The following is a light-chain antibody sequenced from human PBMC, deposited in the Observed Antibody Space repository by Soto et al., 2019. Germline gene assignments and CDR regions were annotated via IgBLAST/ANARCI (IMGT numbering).Light chain of an antibody. CDR2: GAS. CDR1: QSVSSSY. V-gene: IGKV3-20*01. CDR3: QQYGSSPGT. J-gene: IGKJ1*01. Sequence: EIVLTQSPGTLSLSPGERATLSCRASQSVSSSYLAWYQQKPGQAPRLLIYGASSRATGIPDRFSGSGSGTDLNLTISRLEPEDFAVYYCQQYGSSPGTFGQGTKVEIK.